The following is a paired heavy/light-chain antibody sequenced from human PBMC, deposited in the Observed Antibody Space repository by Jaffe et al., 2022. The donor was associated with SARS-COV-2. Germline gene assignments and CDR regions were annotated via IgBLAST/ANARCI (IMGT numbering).Heavy chain of an antibody. CDR1: GGSVTSGSYY. CDR3: ARANYFYYYMDV. CDR2: IHYSGRT. V-gene: IGHV4-61*01. J-gene: IGHJ6*03. Sequence: QVQLQESGPGLVKPSETLSLACTVSGGSVTSGSYYWSWIRQPPGKGLEWIGNIHYSGRTNYNPSLKSRVTTSVDSSKNQFSLKLSSVTAADTAVYYCARANYFYYYMDVWGKGTTVTVSS.
Light chain of an antibody. J-gene: IGLJ3*02. CDR1: SSNIGNNY. Sequence: QSVLTQPPSVSAAPEQRVTVSCSGSSSNIGNNYVSWFRHLPGTAPKLLIYDNNKRPSGIPDRFSGSKSGTSATLDITGLQTGDEADYYCGAWDSSLSVWVFGGGTKLTVL. CDR3: GAWDSSLSVWV. CDR2: DNN. V-gene: IGLV1-51*01.